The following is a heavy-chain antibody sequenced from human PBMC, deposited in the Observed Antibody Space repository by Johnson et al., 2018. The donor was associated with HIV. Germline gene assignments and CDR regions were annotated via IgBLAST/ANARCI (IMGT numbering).Heavy chain of an antibody. D-gene: IGHD1-7*01. CDR2: IYSGGST. CDR1: GFTVSSNY. J-gene: IGHJ3*02. CDR3: ATSLTGTRPFDI. V-gene: IGHV3-66*02. Sequence: VQLVESGGGLVKPGGSLRLSCAASGFTVSSNYMSWVRQAPGKGLEWVSVIYSGGSTYYADSVKGRFTISRDNSKNTLYLQMNSLRAEDTAVYYCATSLTGTRPFDIWGQRTMVTVSS.